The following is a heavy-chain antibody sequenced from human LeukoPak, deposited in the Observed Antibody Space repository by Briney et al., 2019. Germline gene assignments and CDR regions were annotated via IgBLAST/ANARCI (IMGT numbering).Heavy chain of an antibody. CDR2: IYSGGST. Sequence: GRCLRLSCAPSGFTVSSNYMRWVRPAPGEGRGWVAVIYSGGSTYYAASVKGRFTISPDNSKHPLYLQTNSLRAEDTAVHYCATDSIRHAGGMDVWGQGTTGTVSS. J-gene: IGHJ6*02. CDR3: ATDSIRHAGGMDV. V-gene: IGHV3-66*01. CDR1: GFTVSSNY.